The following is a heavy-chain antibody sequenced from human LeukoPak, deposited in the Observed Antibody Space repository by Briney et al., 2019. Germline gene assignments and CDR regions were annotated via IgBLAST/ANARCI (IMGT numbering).Heavy chain of an antibody. Sequence: GGSLRLSCAASGFTFSSYAMSWVRQAPGKGLEWVSAISGSGGSTYYADSVKGWFTISRDNSKNTLYLQMNSLRAEDTAVYYCARDRNGDYALDYWGQGTLVTVSS. CDR2: ISGSGGST. D-gene: IGHD4-17*01. V-gene: IGHV3-23*01. CDR3: ARDRNGDYALDY. CDR1: GFTFSSYA. J-gene: IGHJ4*02.